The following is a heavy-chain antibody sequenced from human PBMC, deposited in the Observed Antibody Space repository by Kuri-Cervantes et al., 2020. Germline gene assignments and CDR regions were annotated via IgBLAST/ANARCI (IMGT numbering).Heavy chain of an antibody. Sequence: SETLSLTCTVSGGSISDYHWSWIRQPPGKGLEWIGYIYYSGNTNYNPSLKSRVTISLDTSSDQFSLKLSSVTAADTAVYYCASENYDSSGYYFGLHYWGQGTLGTVSS. D-gene: IGHD3-22*01. CDR3: ASENYDSSGYYFGLHY. V-gene: IGHV4-59*12. J-gene: IGHJ4*02. CDR1: GGSISDYH. CDR2: IYYSGNT.